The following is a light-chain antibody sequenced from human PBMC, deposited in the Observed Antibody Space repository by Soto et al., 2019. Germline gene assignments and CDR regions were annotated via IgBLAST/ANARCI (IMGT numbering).Light chain of an antibody. Sequence: QSVLTQPPSASGTPGQRVTISCSGSSSNIGSKNVNWYQQLPGTAPRFLIYSNNLRPSGVPDRVSGSESGTSASLAISGPQSEDEAEYYCAAWDDSLNGRVFGGGTKLTVL. CDR3: AAWDDSLNGRV. J-gene: IGLJ3*02. CDR2: SNN. CDR1: SSNIGSKN. V-gene: IGLV1-44*01.